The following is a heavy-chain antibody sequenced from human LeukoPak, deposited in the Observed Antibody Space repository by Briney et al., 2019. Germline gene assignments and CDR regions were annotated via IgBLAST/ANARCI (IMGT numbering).Heavy chain of an antibody. V-gene: IGHV3-33*01. Sequence: GGSLRLSCAASGFTFSSYGMHWVRQAPGKGLEWVAVIWYDGSNKYYADSVKGRFTISRDNSKNTLYLQMNSLRAEDTAVYYCARDRSAAMVRGIFWFDPWGQGTLVTVSS. D-gene: IGHD3-10*01. CDR2: IWYDGSNK. J-gene: IGHJ5*02. CDR1: GFTFSSYG. CDR3: ARDRSAAMVRGIFWFDP.